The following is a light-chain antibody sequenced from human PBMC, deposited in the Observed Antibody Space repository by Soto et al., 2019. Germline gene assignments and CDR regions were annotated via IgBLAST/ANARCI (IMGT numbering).Light chain of an antibody. V-gene: IGKV3-20*01. J-gene: IGKJ5*01. CDR2: GAS. CDR1: QSVSTT. Sequence: IVLTQSPGTLCFSPWERDSRSCRASQSVSTTVAWYHQKPGQAPRLLVYGASTRATGIPDRFSGSGSGTDFTLTISRLEPEDFAVYYCQQYGSSPITFGQGTRLEIK. CDR3: QQYGSSPIT.